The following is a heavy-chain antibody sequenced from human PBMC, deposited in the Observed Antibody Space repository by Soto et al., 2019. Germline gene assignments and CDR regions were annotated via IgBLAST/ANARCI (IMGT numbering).Heavy chain of an antibody. V-gene: IGHV3-7*03. CDR3: ARDHLILPAHDISYGSDV. Sequence: DVKLVESGGGMVQPGDSLRLSCEVSGFIFSMYSMSWVRQTPGKGLEWVAKIPQDGVDGHYADAVKGRFTISRDNGKNSLYLQMNNPRAEDTAVYYCARDHLILPAHDISYGSDVWGRGATVTVSS. J-gene: IGHJ6*02. CDR1: GFIFSMYS. CDR2: IPQDGVDG. D-gene: IGHD3-22*01.